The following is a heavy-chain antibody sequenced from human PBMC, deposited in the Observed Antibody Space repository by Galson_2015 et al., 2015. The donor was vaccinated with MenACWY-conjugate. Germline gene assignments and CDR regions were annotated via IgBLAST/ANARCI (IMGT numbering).Heavy chain of an antibody. CDR3: AKAKIDCSGGSCYRTSFDS. CDR1: GSGFTFSTHA. Sequence: SLRLSCAASGSGFTFSTHAMSWVRQTPRKGLEWISTISGAGGSTYDADSIEGRFTISRDNSKSTLYLELNSLRAEDTAMYYCAKAKIDCSGGSCYRTSFDSWGQGTLVTVSS. CDR2: ISGAGGST. V-gene: IGHV3-23*01. J-gene: IGHJ4*02. D-gene: IGHD2-15*01.